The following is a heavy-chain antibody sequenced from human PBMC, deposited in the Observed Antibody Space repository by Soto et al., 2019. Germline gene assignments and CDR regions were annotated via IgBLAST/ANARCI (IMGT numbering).Heavy chain of an antibody. CDR1: GGTFSSYA. D-gene: IGHD4-17*01. CDR2: IIPIFGTA. V-gene: IGHV1-69*06. CDR3: ARGSTTVVIYYYGMDV. J-gene: IGHJ6*02. Sequence: SVKVSCKASGGTFSSYAISWVRQAPGQGLEWMGGIIPIFGTANYAQKFQGRVTITADKSTSTAYMELSSLRSEDTAVYYCARGSTTVVIYYYGMDVWGQGTAVTVSS.